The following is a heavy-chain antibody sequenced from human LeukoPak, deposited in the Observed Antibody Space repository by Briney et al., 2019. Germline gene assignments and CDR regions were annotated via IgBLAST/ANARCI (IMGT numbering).Heavy chain of an antibody. V-gene: IGHV1-2*02. Sequence: VASVKVSCKASGYTFTGYYTHWVRQAPGQGLEWMGWINPNSGGTNYAQKFQGRVTMTRDTSISTAYMELSRLRSDDTAVYYCARGRDYYGSGSLSFWFDPWGQGTLVTVSS. CDR3: ARGRDYYGSGSLSFWFDP. CDR1: GYTFTGYY. D-gene: IGHD3-10*01. J-gene: IGHJ5*02. CDR2: INPNSGGT.